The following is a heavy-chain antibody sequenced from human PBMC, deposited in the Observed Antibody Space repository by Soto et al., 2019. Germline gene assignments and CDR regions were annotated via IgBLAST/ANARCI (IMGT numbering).Heavy chain of an antibody. Sequence: EVQLVESGGGLVQPGGSLRLSCAASGFTLSSYEMNWVRQAPGKGLEWVSYISNSVSSIYYTDSVKGRFTISRDTAKNSLYLQMNSLRAEDTAVYYCALAGGSYWGFDCWGQGTLVTVSS. CDR1: GFTLSSYE. CDR3: ALAGGSYWGFDC. CDR2: ISNSVSSI. V-gene: IGHV3-48*03. D-gene: IGHD1-26*01. J-gene: IGHJ4*02.